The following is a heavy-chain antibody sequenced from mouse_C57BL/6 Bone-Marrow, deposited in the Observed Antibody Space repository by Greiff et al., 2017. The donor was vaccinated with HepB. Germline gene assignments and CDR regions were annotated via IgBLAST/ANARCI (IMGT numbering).Heavy chain of an antibody. CDR3: ARALYYGSSLWYFDV. V-gene: IGHV3-6*01. Sequence: EVQLVESGPGLVKPSQSLSLTCSVTGYSITSGYYWNWIRQFPGNKLEWMGYISYDGSNNYNPSLKNRIPITRDTSKNQFFLKLNSVTTEDTATYYCARALYYGSSLWYFDVWGTGTTVTVSS. CDR1: GYSITSGYY. J-gene: IGHJ1*03. D-gene: IGHD1-1*01. CDR2: ISYDGSN.